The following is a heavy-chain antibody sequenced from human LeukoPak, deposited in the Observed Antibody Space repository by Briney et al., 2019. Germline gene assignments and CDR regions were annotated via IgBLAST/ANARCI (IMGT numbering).Heavy chain of an antibody. V-gene: IGHV1-46*01. CDR1: GYTFTNYY. D-gene: IGHD5-24*01. J-gene: IGHJ4*02. CDR3: ARNRDGYNDAFDY. CDR2: INPNGDST. Sequence: ASVKVSCKASGYTFTNYYLHWVRQAPGQGLEWMGIINPNGDSTNYAQKFQGRVTMTRDMSTSTVYMELSSLRSEDTAMYYCARNRDGYNDAFDYWGQGTLLTISS.